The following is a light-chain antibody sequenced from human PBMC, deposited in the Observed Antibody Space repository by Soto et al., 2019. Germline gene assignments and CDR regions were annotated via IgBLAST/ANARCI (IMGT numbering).Light chain of an antibody. CDR3: QQFSSYPLT. CDR1: QSVSSSY. CDR2: GAS. J-gene: IGKJ4*01. V-gene: IGKV3-20*01. Sequence: VLSQSPGALSLSPGERATLYCRASQSVSSSYLAWYQQKPGQAPRLLIDGASSRATGVPDRFSGGGSGTDFTLTISRLEPEDFAVYYCQQFSSYPLTFGGGTKV.